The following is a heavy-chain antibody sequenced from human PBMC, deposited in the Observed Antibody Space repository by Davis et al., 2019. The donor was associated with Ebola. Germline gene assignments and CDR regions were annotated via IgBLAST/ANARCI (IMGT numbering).Heavy chain of an antibody. Sequence: SSVPVPRLASLCTFSRYAISPVRQPPGQGPESMGRIIPILGIANYAEKFQGRVTITADKSTSTAHMELSSLRSEDTAVYYCAVEMATINDYWGQGTLVTVSS. D-gene: IGHD5-24*01. J-gene: IGHJ4*02. V-gene: IGHV1-69*04. CDR3: AVEMATINDY. CDR2: IIPILGIA. CDR1: LCTFSRYA.